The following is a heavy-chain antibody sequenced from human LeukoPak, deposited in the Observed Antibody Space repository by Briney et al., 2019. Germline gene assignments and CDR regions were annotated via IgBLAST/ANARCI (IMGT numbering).Heavy chain of an antibody. D-gene: IGHD6-6*01. CDR3: AKDLGRYSSSSEVFDY. V-gene: IGHV3-23*01. CDR2: TSARGGST. J-gene: IGHJ4*02. CDR1: GFTFSSYA. Sequence: GGSLRLSCAASGFTFSSYAMSWVRQAPGKGLEWVSSTSARGGSTYYADSVKGRFTISRDNSKNTLYLQMNSLRAEDTAVYYCAKDLGRYSSSSEVFDYWGQGTLVTVSS.